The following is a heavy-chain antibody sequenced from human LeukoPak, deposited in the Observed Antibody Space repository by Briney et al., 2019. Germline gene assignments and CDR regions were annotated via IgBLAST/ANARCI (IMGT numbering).Heavy chain of an antibody. V-gene: IGHV3-48*03. D-gene: IGHD1-7*01. CDR2: ISSSGSTI. Sequence: GGSLRLSCAASGFTFSSYEMNRVRQAPGKGLEWVSYISSSGSTIYYADSVKGRFTISRDNAKNSLYLQMNSLRAEDTAVYYCAREEEGTLDGFDIWGQGTMVTVSS. J-gene: IGHJ3*02. CDR3: AREEEGTLDGFDI. CDR1: GFTFSSYE.